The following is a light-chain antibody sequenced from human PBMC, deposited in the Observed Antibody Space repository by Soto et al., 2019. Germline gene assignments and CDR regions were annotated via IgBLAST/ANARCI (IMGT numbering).Light chain of an antibody. V-gene: IGKV1D-16*01. CDR2: AAS. Sequence: DIQMTQSPSSVSASVGDRVPITCRASQGIRFYLAWYQHKPDIAPKSLIYAASNLQSWVPSRFSGSGYGTEFTLTVSSLQPEDFATYYCQQYTSYPRTFGGGTKVEIK. CDR1: QGIRFY. J-gene: IGKJ4*01. CDR3: QQYTSYPRT.